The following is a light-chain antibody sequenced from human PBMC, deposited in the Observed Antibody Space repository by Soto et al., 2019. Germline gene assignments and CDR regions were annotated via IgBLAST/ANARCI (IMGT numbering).Light chain of an antibody. Sequence: QSVLTQPASVSGSPGQSITISCTGTSSDVGGYHYVSWYQHHPGKAPKLMIFDVSNRPSGVSNRFSGSKSGNTASLTISGLQPEDEADYYCSSYTTSNTRQIVFGTGTKVTVL. CDR2: DVS. CDR1: SSDVGGYHY. V-gene: IGLV2-14*03. CDR3: SSYTTSNTRQIV. J-gene: IGLJ1*01.